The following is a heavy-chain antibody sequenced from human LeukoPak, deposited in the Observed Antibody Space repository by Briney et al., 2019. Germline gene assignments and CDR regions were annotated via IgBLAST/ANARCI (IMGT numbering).Heavy chain of an antibody. Sequence: PSETLSLTCTVSGGSISGSSYYWGWIRQPPGKGLEWIGSMYYSGSTHYNPSLKSRVSISVDTSKNQFSLKLSSVTAADTAVYYRARHGYSSSWLPSYYNYIDVWGKGTTVTVSS. CDR2: MYYSGST. D-gene: IGHD6-13*01. CDR1: GGSISGSSYY. J-gene: IGHJ6*03. V-gene: IGHV4-39*01. CDR3: ARHGYSSSWLPSYYNYIDV.